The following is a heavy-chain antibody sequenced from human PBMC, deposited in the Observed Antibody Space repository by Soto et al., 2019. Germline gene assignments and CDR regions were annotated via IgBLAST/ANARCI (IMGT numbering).Heavy chain of an antibody. CDR1: GDSVSSNSAA. CDR3: AMGTGTFEY. CDR2: AYYRSKWYN. Sequence: SQTLSLTCAISGDSVSSNSAAWNWIRQSPSRGLEWLGRAYYRSKWYNDYAGSAKSRIIINPDTSKNQYSLQLNSVTPEDTAVYYCAMGTGTFEYWGQGILVTVSS. D-gene: IGHD1-1*01. J-gene: IGHJ4*02. V-gene: IGHV6-1*01.